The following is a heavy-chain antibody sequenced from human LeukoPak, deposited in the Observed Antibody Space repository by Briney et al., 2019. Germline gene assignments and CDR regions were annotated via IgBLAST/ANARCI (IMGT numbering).Heavy chain of an antibody. V-gene: IGHV5-51*01. D-gene: IGHD6-13*01. CDR3: ARRTGGRIAAAGTHYYYGMDV. Sequence: GESLKISCKGPGYSFTSYWIGWVRQMPGKGLEWMGIIYPGDSDTRYSPSFQGQVTISADKSISTAYLQWSSLKASDTAMYYCARRTGGRIAAAGTHYYYGMDVWGQGTTVTVSS. J-gene: IGHJ6*02. CDR1: GYSFTSYW. CDR2: IYPGDSDT.